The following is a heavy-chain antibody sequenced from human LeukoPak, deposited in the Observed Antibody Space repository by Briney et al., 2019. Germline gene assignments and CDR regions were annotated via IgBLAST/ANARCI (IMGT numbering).Heavy chain of an antibody. V-gene: IGHV4-59*01. D-gene: IGHD3-16*01. CDR3: ARCRSGEGWFDP. CDR1: GVSISSSL. J-gene: IGHJ5*02. Sequence: SETLSLTCTVSGVSISSSLWGWIRQAPGRGLEWIGNIYNSGSTNYNLSVKSRVTISLDTSKDQFSLRLSSVTEADTAVYFCARCRSGEGWFDPWGQGTLVTVSS. CDR2: IYNSGST.